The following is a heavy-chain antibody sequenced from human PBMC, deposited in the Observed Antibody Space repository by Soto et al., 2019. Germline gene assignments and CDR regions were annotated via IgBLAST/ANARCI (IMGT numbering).Heavy chain of an antibody. CDR2: INAGNGNT. CDR1: GYTFTSYA. D-gene: IGHD6-13*01. V-gene: IGHV1-3*01. J-gene: IGHJ4*02. CDR3: AREYSSSWYTFDY. Sequence: ASVKVSCKASGYTFTSYAMHWVRQAPGQRLEWMGWINAGNGNTKYSQKFQGRVTITSDTSATTAYMELSSLRSEDTAVYYCAREYSSSWYTFDYWGQGTLVTVSS.